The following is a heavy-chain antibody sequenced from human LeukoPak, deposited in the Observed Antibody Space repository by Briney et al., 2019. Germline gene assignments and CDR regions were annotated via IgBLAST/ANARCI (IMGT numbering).Heavy chain of an antibody. J-gene: IGHJ4*02. Sequence: GGSLRLSCAASGFTFSSYAMSWVRQAPGKGPEWVSAISGSGGSTYYADSVKGRFTISRDNSKNTLYLQMNSLRAEDTAVYYCAKDPGVEVLFDYWGQGTLVTVSS. V-gene: IGHV3-23*01. CDR2: ISGSGGST. CDR1: GFTFSSYA. CDR3: AKDPGVEVLFDY. D-gene: IGHD3-10*01.